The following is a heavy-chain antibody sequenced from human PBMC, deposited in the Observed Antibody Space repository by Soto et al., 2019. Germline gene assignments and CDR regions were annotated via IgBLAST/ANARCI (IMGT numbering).Heavy chain of an antibody. D-gene: IGHD3-3*01. CDR1: GGSFSGYY. CDR3: ESSTTNDFWSGYSGY. CDR2: INHSGST. V-gene: IGHV4-34*01. J-gene: IGHJ4*02. Sequence: SETLSLTCAVYGGSFSGYYWSWIRQPPGKGLEWIGEINHSGSTNYNPSLKGRVTISVDTSKNQFSLKLSSVTAADTAVYYCESSTTNDFWSGYSGYWGQGTLVTVS.